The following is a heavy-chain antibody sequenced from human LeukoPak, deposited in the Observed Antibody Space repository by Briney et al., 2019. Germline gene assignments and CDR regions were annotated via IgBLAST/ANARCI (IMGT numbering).Heavy chain of an antibody. J-gene: IGHJ5*02. CDR2: MNPNSGNT. CDR3: ARRPRYYYGSGSYYP. Sequence: ASVKVFCKASGYTFTSYDINWVRQATGQGLEWMGWMNPNSGNTGYAQKFQGRVTMTRNTSISTAYMELSSLRSEDTAVYYCARRPRYYYGSGSYYPWGQGTLVTVSS. V-gene: IGHV1-8*01. D-gene: IGHD3-10*01. CDR1: GYTFTSYD.